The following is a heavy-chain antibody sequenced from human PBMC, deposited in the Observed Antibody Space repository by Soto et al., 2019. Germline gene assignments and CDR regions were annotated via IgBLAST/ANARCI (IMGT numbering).Heavy chain of an antibody. Sequence: GGSLRLSCAASGFTFSSYAMHWVRQAPGKGLEWVAVISYDGSNKYYADSVKGRFTISRDNSKNTLYLQMNSLRAEDTAVYYCARDLRITIFGVVMGYYGMDVWGQGTTVTVSS. D-gene: IGHD3-3*01. CDR2: ISYDGSNK. J-gene: IGHJ6*02. V-gene: IGHV3-30-3*01. CDR1: GFTFSSYA. CDR3: ARDLRITIFGVVMGYYGMDV.